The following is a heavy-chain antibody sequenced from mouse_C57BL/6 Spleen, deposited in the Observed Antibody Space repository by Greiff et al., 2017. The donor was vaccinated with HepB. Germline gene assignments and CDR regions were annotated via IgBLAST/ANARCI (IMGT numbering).Heavy chain of an antibody. D-gene: IGHD2-5*01. CDR2: ISYDGSN. Sequence: VQLQESGPGLVKPSQSLSLTCSVTGYSITSGYYWNWIRQFPGNKLEWMGYISYDGSNNYNPSLKNRISITRDTSKNQFFLKLNSVTTEDTATYYCAREGYSNYDWFAYWGQGTLVTVSA. V-gene: IGHV3-6*01. CDR1: GYSITSGYY. J-gene: IGHJ3*01. CDR3: AREGYSNYDWFAY.